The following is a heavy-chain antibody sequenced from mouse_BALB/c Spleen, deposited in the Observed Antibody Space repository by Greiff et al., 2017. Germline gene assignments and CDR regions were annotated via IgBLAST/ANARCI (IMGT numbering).Heavy chain of an antibody. CDR2: IYPGGGYT. CDR3: ATHYYCSSYGFAY. CDR1: GYTFTNYW. Sequence: QVQLQQSGAELVRPGTSVKISCKASGYTFTNYWLGWVKQRPGHGLEWIGDIYPGGGYTNYNEKFKGKATLTADTSSSTAYMQLSSLTSEDSAVYFCATHYYCSSYGFAYWGQGTLVTVSA. J-gene: IGHJ3*01. D-gene: IGHD1-1*01. V-gene: IGHV1-63*02.